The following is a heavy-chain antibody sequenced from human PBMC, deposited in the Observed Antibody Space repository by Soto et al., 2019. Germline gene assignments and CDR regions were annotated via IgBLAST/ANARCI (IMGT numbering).Heavy chain of an antibody. D-gene: IGHD6-19*01. CDR1: GFTFSSYA. V-gene: IGHV3-23*01. J-gene: IGHJ4*02. CDR3: AKLDSGWYGGFDY. Sequence: EVQLLESGGGLVQPGGSLRLSCAASGFTFSSYAMSWVRQAPGKGLEWVSSISAGGDGTYSADSVKGRITISRDTFKNTLYLEMDSLRAEDTAVYYCAKLDSGWYGGFDYWGQGTLVTVSS. CDR2: ISAGGDGT.